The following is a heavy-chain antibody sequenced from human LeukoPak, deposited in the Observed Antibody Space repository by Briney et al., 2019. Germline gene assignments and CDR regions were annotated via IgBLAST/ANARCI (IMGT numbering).Heavy chain of an antibody. CDR3: AKTGAITIFGVESSPYYYYGMDV. V-gene: IGHV3-23*01. D-gene: IGHD3-3*01. J-gene: IGHJ6*02. Sequence: GGSLRLSCVASGFTFSSYAMSWVRQAPGKGLEWVSAISGSGGSTYYADSVKGRFTISRDNSKNTLYLQMNSLRAEDTAVYYCAKTGAITIFGVESSPYYYYGMDVWGQGTTVTVSS. CDR1: GFTFSSYA. CDR2: ISGSGGST.